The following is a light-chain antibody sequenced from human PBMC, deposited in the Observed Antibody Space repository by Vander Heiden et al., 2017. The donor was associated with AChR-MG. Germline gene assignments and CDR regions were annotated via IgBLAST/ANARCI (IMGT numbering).Light chain of an antibody. CDR2: DAS. V-gene: IGKV3-11*01. CDR3: QQRSNWPQV. J-gene: IGKJ4*01. CDR1: QSVSSY. Sequence: DIVLTQSPATLSLSPGERATLSCRASQSVSSYLAWYQQKPGQAPRLLIYDASNRATGIPARFSGSGSGTDFTLTISSLEAEDFAVYYCQQRSNWPQVFGGGTKVEIK.